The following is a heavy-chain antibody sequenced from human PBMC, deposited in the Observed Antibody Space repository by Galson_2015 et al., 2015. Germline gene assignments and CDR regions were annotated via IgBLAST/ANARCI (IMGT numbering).Heavy chain of an antibody. CDR1: GSTFGDYV. J-gene: IGHJ5*02. CDR3: TGLRQTSRLIRQTSWFDP. CDR2: IRSKTYGGAT. Sequence: SLRLSCAASGSTFGDYVMSWVRQAPGKGLECLGFIRSKTYGGATEYAASVKGRFTISRDESKSIAYLQMNSLKTEDTAVYYCTGLRQTSRLIRQTSWFDPWGQGTLVTVSS. V-gene: IGHV3-49*04. D-gene: IGHD6-19*01.